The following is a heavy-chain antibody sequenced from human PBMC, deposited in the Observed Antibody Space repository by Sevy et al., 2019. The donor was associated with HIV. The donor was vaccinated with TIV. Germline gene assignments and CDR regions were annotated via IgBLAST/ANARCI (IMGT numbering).Heavy chain of an antibody. CDR1: GGSLNTYG. Sequence: SETLSLTCTVSGGSLNTYGWSWIRQPPGKGLEWNGYAYYNGGTNYNPSLKSRLTILVGTSERQFSLQLSSVTPADTAVSYCGRDNWGSIDYWGQGVLVTVSS. D-gene: IGHD7-27*01. CDR3: GRDNWGSIDY. CDR2: AYYNGGT. J-gene: IGHJ4*02. V-gene: IGHV4-59*01.